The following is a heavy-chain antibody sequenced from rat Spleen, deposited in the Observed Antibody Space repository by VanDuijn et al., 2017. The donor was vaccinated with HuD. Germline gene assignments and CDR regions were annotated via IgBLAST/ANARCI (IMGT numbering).Heavy chain of an antibody. J-gene: IGHJ3*01. Sequence: QVQLKESGPGLVQPSQTLSLTCTVSGLSLTSNSVTWIRQPPGKGLEWMGVMWSDADTSYNSVIKSPLSIRRDTSKSQVFLRMNSLQTEDTAIYFCSRDEYRDNWGFSYWGQGTLVTVSS. D-gene: IGHD1-5*01. CDR2: MWSDADT. V-gene: IGHV2-47*01. CDR3: SRDEYRDNWGFSY. CDR1: GLSLTSNS.